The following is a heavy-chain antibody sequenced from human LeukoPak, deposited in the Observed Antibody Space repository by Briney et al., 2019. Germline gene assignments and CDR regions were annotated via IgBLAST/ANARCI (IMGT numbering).Heavy chain of an antibody. CDR1: RFSFSSYS. D-gene: IGHD4-17*01. Sequence: GGSQRLSCAASRFSFSSYSMNWVRQAPGKGLEWVSSISTSSNYIYYADSVKGRFTISRDNAKNSLYLQMNSLRAEDTAVYYCARGRDPYGDYAPDYWGQGTLVTVSS. V-gene: IGHV3-21*01. J-gene: IGHJ4*02. CDR3: ARGRDPYGDYAPDY. CDR2: ISTSSNYI.